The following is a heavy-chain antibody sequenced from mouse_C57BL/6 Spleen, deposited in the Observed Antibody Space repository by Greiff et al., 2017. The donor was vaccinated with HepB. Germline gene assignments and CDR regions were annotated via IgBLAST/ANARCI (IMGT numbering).Heavy chain of an antibody. CDR2: ISYDGSN. CDR3: ARGRLPWYFDV. CDR1: GYSITSGYY. J-gene: IGHJ1*03. Sequence: EVKLQESGPGLVKPSQSLSLTCSVTGYSITSGYYWNWIRQFPGNKLEWMGYISYDGSNNYNPSLKNRISITRDTSKNQFFLKLNSVTTEDTATYYCARGRLPWYFDVWGTGTTVTVSS. D-gene: IGHD5-5*01. V-gene: IGHV3-6*01.